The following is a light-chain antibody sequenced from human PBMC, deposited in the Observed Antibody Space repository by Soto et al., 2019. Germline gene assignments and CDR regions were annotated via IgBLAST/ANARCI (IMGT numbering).Light chain of an antibody. CDR3: QQYNNWTRT. V-gene: IGKV3-15*01. J-gene: IGKJ1*01. CDR2: GPS. CDR1: QSVSSN. Sequence: IVTTQSPATVSVSPGERATLSCRASQSVSSNLAWYQQKPGQAPRLLIYGPSTRATGIPARFSGSGSGTEFTLTISSLQSEDFALYYCQQYNNWTRTFGQGTKVDIK.